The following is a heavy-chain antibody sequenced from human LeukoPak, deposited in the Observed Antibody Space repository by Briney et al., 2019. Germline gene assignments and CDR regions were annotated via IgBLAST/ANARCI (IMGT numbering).Heavy chain of an antibody. D-gene: IGHD6-6*01. V-gene: IGHV3-21*01. CDR2: ISSSSSYI. J-gene: IGHJ6*03. CDR3: AREGEYSSSSEGYYMDV. CDR1: GFTFSSYA. Sequence: PGGSLRLSCAASGFTFSSYAMHWVRQAPGKGLEWVSSISSSSSYIYYADSVKGRFTISRDNAKNSLYLQMNSLRAEDTAVYYCAREGEYSSSSEGYYMDVWGKGTTVTVSS.